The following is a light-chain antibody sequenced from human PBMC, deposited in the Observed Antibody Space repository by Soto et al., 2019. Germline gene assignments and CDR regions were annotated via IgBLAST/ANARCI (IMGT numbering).Light chain of an antibody. V-gene: IGLV1-44*01. CDR3: AAWDDSLNGYV. J-gene: IGLJ1*01. CDR1: SSNIGSNT. Sequence: VLTQPPSASGTPGQRVTISCSGSSSNIGSNTVNWYQQLPGTAPKLLIYSNNQRPSGVPDRFSGSKSGTSTSLAISGLQSDDEADYYCAAWDDSLNGYVFGTGTKVTVL. CDR2: SNN.